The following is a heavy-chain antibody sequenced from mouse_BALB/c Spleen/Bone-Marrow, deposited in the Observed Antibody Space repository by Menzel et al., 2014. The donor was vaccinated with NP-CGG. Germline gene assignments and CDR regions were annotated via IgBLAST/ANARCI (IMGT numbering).Heavy chain of an antibody. Sequence: LEESGPELAKPGASVKMSCRASGYAFTSYWMNWVKQRPVQGLEWIGYINPTSGYTEYNQKFKDKATLTTDKSSSTAYMQLSSLTSEDSAVYYCTTGGNDWFAYWGQGTLVTVSA. CDR1: GYAFTSYW. D-gene: IGHD2-1*01. V-gene: IGHV1-7*01. CDR3: TTGGNDWFAY. J-gene: IGHJ3*01. CDR2: INPTSGYT.